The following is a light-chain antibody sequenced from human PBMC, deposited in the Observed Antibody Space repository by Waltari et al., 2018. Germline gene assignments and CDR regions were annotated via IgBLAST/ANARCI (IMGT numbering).Light chain of an antibody. CDR1: QDIRTY. CDR3: QQYYAFPRT. J-gene: IGKJ1*01. V-gene: IGKV1-8*01. Sequence: AIRVTQSPSSLSASTGDSLTITCRASQDIRTYLGWYQQKPGKAPKLLLYAVSTLQSGVPSRFSGSGSGTDFALHIQNLQSEDFATYFCQQYYAFPRTFGQGTRVEV. CDR2: AVS.